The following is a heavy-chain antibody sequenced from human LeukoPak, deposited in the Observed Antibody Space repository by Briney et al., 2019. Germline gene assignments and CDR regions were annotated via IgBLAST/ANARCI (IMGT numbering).Heavy chain of an antibody. J-gene: IGHJ4*02. Sequence: ASVKVSCKASGYTFTSYGISWVRQAPGQGLEWMGWISAYNGNTNYAQKLQGRVTMTTDTSTSTAYMELRSLRSDDTAVYYCARGQYYYDSSGYQGVEDYWGQGTLVTVSS. CDR2: ISAYNGNT. V-gene: IGHV1-18*01. D-gene: IGHD3-22*01. CDR3: ARGQYYYDSSGYQGVEDY. CDR1: GYTFTSYG.